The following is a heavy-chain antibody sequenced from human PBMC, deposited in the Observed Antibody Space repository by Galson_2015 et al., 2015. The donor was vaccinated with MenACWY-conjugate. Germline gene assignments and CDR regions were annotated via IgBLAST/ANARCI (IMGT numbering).Heavy chain of an antibody. CDR3: AVNLQGFSYGYDC. CDR1: GYTFAAFA. V-gene: IGHV1-3*03. D-gene: IGHD5-18*01. J-gene: IGHJ4*02. CDR2: ISGGDGKT. Sequence: SVKVSCKASGYTFAAFAIHWLRQAPGQRLEWMGWISGGDGKTKYSDELQGRVTFTTDKGETTADMELSGLRSEDTALYYCAVNLQGFSYGYDCWGQGTLVAVSS.